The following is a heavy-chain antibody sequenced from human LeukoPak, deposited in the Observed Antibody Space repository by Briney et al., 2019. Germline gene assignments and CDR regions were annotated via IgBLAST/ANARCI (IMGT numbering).Heavy chain of an antibody. CDR2: IIPILGIA. V-gene: IGHV1-69*04. CDR1: GGTFSSYA. D-gene: IGHD2-2*01. J-gene: IGHJ6*02. CDR3: ARDCSSTSCYRPNDYYYYGMDV. Sequence: SVKVSCKASGGTFSSYAISWVRQAPGQGLEWMGRIIPILGIANYAQKFQGRVTITADKSTSTAYMELSSLRSEDTAVYYCARDCSSTSCYRPNDYYYYGMDVWGQGTMVTVSS.